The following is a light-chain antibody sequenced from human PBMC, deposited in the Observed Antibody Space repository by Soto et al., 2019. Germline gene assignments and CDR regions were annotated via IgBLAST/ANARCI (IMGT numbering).Light chain of an antibody. CDR1: QDISNY. J-gene: IGKJ4*01. CDR3: QQYDNLPPLT. CDR2: DAS. Sequence: DIQMTQSPSSLSASVGDRVTITCQARQDISNYLNWYQQKPGKAPKLLIYDASNMETGVPSRFSGSGSGTDFTFTISSLQPEDIATYYCQQYDNLPPLTFGGGTKVEIK. V-gene: IGKV1-33*01.